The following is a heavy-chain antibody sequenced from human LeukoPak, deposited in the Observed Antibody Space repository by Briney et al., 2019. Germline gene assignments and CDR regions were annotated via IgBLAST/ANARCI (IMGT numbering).Heavy chain of an antibody. CDR2: ISSSGATI. Sequence: GGSLRLSCAASGFTLSTYEINWVRQAPGKGLEGVSYISSSGATIKYADSVMGRFTISRDNAKNSLYLQMNSLRAEDTAVYFCARDTDDYHIPGAMDVWGQGTTVTVSS. D-gene: IGHD4-11*01. J-gene: IGHJ6*02. V-gene: IGHV3-48*03. CDR3: ARDTDDYHIPGAMDV. CDR1: GFTLSTYE.